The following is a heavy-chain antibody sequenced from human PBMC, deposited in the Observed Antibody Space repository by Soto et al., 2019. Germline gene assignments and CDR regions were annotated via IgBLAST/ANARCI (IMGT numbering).Heavy chain of an antibody. CDR3: AKDQKDYYDSSGYY. Sequence: GGSLRLCCAASGFTFSSYAMSWVRQTPGKGLEWVSSISGSGGRTFYADSVKGRFTISRDNSKNTLSLQMNSLRAEDTAIYYCAKDQKDYYDSSGYYWGQGTLVTVSS. CDR2: ISGSGGRT. V-gene: IGHV3-23*01. CDR1: GFTFSSYA. D-gene: IGHD3-22*01. J-gene: IGHJ4*02.